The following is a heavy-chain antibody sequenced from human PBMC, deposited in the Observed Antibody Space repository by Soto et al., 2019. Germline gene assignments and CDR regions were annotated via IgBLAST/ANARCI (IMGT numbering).Heavy chain of an antibody. CDR3: ARDLAWKRGKVGRYYYGMDV. V-gene: IGHV3-11*06. CDR1: GFIFSDYY. CDR2: ISTRSTYT. J-gene: IGHJ6*02. D-gene: IGHD1-1*01. Sequence: GGSLRLSCAASGFIFSDYYMSWVRQTPGKGLEWVSYISTRSTYTNYADSVKGRFTISRDNAKNSLYLQMDGLRVEDTAVYYCARDLAWKRGKVGRYYYGMDVWGQGTTVTV.